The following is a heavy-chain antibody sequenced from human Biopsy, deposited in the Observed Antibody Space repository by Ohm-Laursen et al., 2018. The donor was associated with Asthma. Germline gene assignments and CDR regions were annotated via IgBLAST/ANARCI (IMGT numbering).Heavy chain of an antibody. V-gene: IGHV7-4-1*01. CDR3: TGAGSTFVADY. Sequence: SVKVSCKASGYTVTKYAINWVRQAPGQGLEWMGWINTNSGTPTYVQGFSGRFVFSLDPSVTTAYLQIDSLRSEDTGVYYCTGAGSTFVADYWGQGTLVTVSS. J-gene: IGHJ4*01. CDR2: INTNSGTP. CDR1: GYTVTKYA. D-gene: IGHD5-12*01.